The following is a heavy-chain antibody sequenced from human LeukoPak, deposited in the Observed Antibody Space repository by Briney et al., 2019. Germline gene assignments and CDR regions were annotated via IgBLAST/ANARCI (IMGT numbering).Heavy chain of an antibody. V-gene: IGHV3-48*04. CDR1: GFSFITYS. CDR3: VRDRGTYRPIDY. Sequence: GGSLRLPCAASGFSFITYSMNWVRQAPGKGLEWVSYISSGSTTIYYADSVKGRFTISRDNAQNSLYLQMNSLRAEDTAIYYCVRDRGTYRPIDYWGQGTLVTVSS. CDR2: ISSGSTTI. J-gene: IGHJ4*02. D-gene: IGHD1-26*01.